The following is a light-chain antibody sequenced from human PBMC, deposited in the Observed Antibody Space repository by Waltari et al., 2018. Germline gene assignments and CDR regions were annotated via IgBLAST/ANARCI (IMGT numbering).Light chain of an antibody. CDR2: EVD. J-gene: IGLJ1*01. V-gene: IGLV2-8*01. Sequence: QSALTQPPSATGSPGQSVTISCTGGRWDVGAYRYVSWYQQHPGRAPKVIMYEVDKRPSGVSARSSGSKSGNTASLTISGLQAEDEAVYYCSSHTSTVPHVFGTGTKVTVV. CDR1: RWDVGAYRY. CDR3: SSHTSTVPHV.